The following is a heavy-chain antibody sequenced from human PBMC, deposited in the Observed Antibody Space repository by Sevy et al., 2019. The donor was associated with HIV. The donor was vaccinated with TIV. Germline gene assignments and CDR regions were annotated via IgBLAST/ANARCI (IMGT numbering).Heavy chain of an antibody. Sequence: GGSLRLSCAASGFTFSSYAMHWVHQAPGKGLEWVAVISYDGSNKYYADSVKGRFTISRDNSKNTRYLQMNSLRAEDTAVYYCARDRGWEPDTLYFYGMDVWGQGTTVTVSS. V-gene: IGHV3-30-3*01. D-gene: IGHD1-26*01. CDR2: ISYDGSNK. J-gene: IGHJ6*02. CDR1: GFTFSSYA. CDR3: ARDRGWEPDTLYFYGMDV.